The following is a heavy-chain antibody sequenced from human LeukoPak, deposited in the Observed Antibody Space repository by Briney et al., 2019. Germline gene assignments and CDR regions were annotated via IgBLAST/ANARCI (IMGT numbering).Heavy chain of an antibody. CDR2: IYYSGST. CDR1: GGSISSSSYY. CDR3: ARLVDCSSTSCYLYWFDP. D-gene: IGHD2-2*01. V-gene: IGHV4-39*01. J-gene: IGHJ5*02. Sequence: SETLSLTCTVSGGSISSSSYYWGWIRQPPGKGLEWIGSIYYSGSTYYNPSLKSRVTISVDTSKNQFSLKLSSVTAADTAVYYCARLVDCSSTSCYLYWFDPWGQGTLVTASS.